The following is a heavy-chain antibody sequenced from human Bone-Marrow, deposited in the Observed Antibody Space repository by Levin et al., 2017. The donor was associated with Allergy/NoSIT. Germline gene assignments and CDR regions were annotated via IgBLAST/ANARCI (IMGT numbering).Heavy chain of an antibody. CDR2: IQQDGSEM. CDR1: GFTFSDFW. CDR3: TRDLYYYGSGSYYGF. Sequence: GGSLRLSCAASGFTFSDFWMSWVRQAPGKGLEWVANIQQDGSEMYYVDSVKGRFTISRDNAKNSLYLEMNSLRVDDTATYYCTRDLYYYGSGSYYGFWGQGTLVTVSS. D-gene: IGHD3-10*01. V-gene: IGHV3-7*04. J-gene: IGHJ4*02.